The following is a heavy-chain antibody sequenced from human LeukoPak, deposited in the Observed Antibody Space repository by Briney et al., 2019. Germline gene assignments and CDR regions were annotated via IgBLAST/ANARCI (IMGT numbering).Heavy chain of an antibody. J-gene: IGHJ1*01. V-gene: IGHV3-11*01. CDR1: GFTLSDYY. CDR2: SSSSGSTI. D-gene: IGHD3-22*01. Sequence: GGSLRLSCAASGFTLSDYYMSWIRQAPGKGLEWVSYSSSSGSTIYYADSVEGRFTISRDNPRNTLYMQMNSLRDEDTALYYCAIMHGYYDGSGYWVQWGQGTLVTVSS. CDR3: AIMHGYYDGSGYWVQ.